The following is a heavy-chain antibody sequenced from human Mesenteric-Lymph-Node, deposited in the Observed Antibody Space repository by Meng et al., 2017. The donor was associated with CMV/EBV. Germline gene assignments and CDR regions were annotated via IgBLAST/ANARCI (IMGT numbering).Heavy chain of an antibody. D-gene: IGHD3-3*01. Sequence: GGSLRLSCAASGFTFSSYEMNWVRQAPGKGLEWVSYISSSGSTIYYADSVKGRFTISRDNAKNSLYLQMNSLRAEDTAVYYCARVNWGDFWGGYYTHYYYYGMDVWGQGTTVTVSS. CDR1: GFTFSSYE. CDR2: ISSSGSTI. V-gene: IGHV3-48*03. CDR3: ARVNWGDFWGGYYTHYYYYGMDV. J-gene: IGHJ6*02.